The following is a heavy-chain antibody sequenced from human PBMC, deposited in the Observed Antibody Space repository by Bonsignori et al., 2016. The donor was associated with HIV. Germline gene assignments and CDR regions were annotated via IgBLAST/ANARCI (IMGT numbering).Heavy chain of an antibody. V-gene: IGHV2-26*01. CDR2: IFSNDEK. J-gene: IGHJ4*02. Sequence: SGPTLVKPTETLTLTCTVSGFSLSNARRGVSWIRQPPGKALEWLANIFSNDEKSYSTSLKSRLTISKDNSKSQVVLTMTDMDAVDTATYYCARVEAHCGPDSCYSFDYWGQGTLVTVSS. D-gene: IGHD2-21*01. CDR3: ARVEAHCGPDSCYSFDY. CDR1: GFSLSNARRG.